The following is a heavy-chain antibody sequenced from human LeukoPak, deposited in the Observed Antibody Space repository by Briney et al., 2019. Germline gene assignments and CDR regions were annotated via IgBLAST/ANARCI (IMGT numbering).Heavy chain of an antibody. CDR1: GGSISTSNYY. Sequence: SETLSLTCTVSGGSISTSNYYWGWIRQPPGKGLEWIGNIFYSGSTYYSPSLRSRVTISLDTSRNQFSLKLNSVTAADTAVYYCARGEVWITFGGVIVTLNNWFDPWGQGTLVTVSS. D-gene: IGHD3-16*02. V-gene: IGHV4-39*07. CDR3: ARGEVWITFGGVIVTLNNWFDP. J-gene: IGHJ5*02. CDR2: IFYSGST.